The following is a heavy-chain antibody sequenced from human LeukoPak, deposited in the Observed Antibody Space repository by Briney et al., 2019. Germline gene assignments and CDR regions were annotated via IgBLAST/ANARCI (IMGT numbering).Heavy chain of an antibody. CDR1: GGTFSSYT. D-gene: IGHD1-1*01. J-gene: IGHJ4*02. Sequence: ASVKVSCKASGGTFSSYTISWVRQAPGQGLEWMGRIIPILGIANYAQKFRGRVTITADKSTSTAYMELSSLRSEDTAVYYCARDLLDGTPSLDYWGQGTLVTVSS. CDR3: ARDLLDGTPSLDY. V-gene: IGHV1-69*04. CDR2: IIPILGIA.